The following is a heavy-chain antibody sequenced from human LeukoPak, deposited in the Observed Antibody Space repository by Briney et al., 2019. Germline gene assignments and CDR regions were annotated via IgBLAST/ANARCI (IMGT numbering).Heavy chain of an antibody. V-gene: IGHV4-4*07. D-gene: IGHD1-7*01. CDR3: ARDSGTTGEVKFDP. CDR1: GASISSYY. J-gene: IGHJ5*02. CDR2: IYVSGST. Sequence: SETLSLTCTVSGASISSYYWSWIRQPAGKGLEWIGRIYVSGSTTYNPSLESRVTMSLDTSKNQISLKVSSVTAADTSVYYCARDSGTTGEVKFDPWGQGTLVTVSS.